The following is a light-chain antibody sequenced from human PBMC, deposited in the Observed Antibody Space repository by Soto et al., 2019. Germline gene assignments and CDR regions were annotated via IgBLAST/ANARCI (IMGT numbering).Light chain of an antibody. CDR1: QSVSDY. CDR2: DAS. J-gene: IGKJ2*01. CDR3: EQRSIWPLYT. Sequence: EIVLTQSPATLSLSPGERATLSCRASQSVSDYLAWYQQKPGQAPRLLIYDASNRATGIPARFSGSGFGTDFTLTISSLEPEDFAVYYCEQRSIWPLYTFGQGTKVYIK. V-gene: IGKV3-11*01.